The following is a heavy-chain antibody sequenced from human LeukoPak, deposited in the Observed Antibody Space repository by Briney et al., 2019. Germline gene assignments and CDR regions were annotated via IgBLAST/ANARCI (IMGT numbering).Heavy chain of an antibody. D-gene: IGHD3-22*01. CDR2: INSDGSST. V-gene: IGHV3-74*01. CDR3: ARGATYYYDSSGYYFY. Sequence: GGSLRLSCAASGFTFSSYWMHWVRQVPGKGLVWVSRINSDGSSTSYADSVKGRFTISRDNAKNTLYLQMNSLRAEDTAVYYCARGATYYYDSSGYYFYWGQGTLVTVSS. CDR1: GFTFSSYW. J-gene: IGHJ4*02.